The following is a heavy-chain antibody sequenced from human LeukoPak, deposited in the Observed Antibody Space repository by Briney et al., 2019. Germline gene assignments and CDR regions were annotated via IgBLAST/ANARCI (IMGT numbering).Heavy chain of an antibody. CDR2: ISSSSSYI. D-gene: IGHD6-13*01. CDR3: VKEPGIAAAGTPFDY. CDR1: GFTFSSYS. V-gene: IGHV3-21*01. J-gene: IGHJ4*02. Sequence: GGSLRLSCAASGFTFSSYSMNWVRQAPGKGLEWVSSISSSSSYIYYADSVKGRFTISRDNAKNSLYLQMNSLRAEDTAVYYCVKEPGIAAAGTPFDYWGQGTLVTVSS.